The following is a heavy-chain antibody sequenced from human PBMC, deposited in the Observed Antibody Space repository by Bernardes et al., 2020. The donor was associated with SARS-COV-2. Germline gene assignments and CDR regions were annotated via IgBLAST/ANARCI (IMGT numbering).Heavy chain of an antibody. CDR3: AKDPVVVVESATWGWFDP. CDR1: GFTFSTYA. J-gene: IGHJ5*02. Sequence: GFLRLSCAASGFTFSTYAMSWVRQAPGKGLEWVSTITGSGATTYYADPVKGRFTISRDNSKNTLYLHMNSLRAEDTALYYCAKDPVVVVESATWGWFDPWGQGTLVTVSS. CDR2: ITGSGATT. V-gene: IGHV3-23*01. D-gene: IGHD2-15*01.